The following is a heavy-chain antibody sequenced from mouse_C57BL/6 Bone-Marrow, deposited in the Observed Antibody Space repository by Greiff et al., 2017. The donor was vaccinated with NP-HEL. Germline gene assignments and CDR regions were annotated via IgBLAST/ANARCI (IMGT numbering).Heavy chain of an antibody. CDR2: IYPGNSDT. J-gene: IGHJ2*01. Sequence: VQLQQSGTVLARPGASVKMSCKTSGYTFTSYWMHWVKQRPGQGLEWIGAIYPGNSDTSYNQKFKGKAKLTAVTSASTAYMELSSLTTEDSAVYYCTRLDGYYLYFDYWGQGNTLTVSS. CDR3: TRLDGYYLYFDY. V-gene: IGHV1-5*01. CDR1: GYTFTSYW. D-gene: IGHD2-3*01.